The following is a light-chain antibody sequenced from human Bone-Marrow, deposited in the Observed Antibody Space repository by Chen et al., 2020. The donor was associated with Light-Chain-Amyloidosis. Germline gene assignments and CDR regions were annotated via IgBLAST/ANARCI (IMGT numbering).Light chain of an antibody. CDR1: QSVLYSSNNKNY. CDR2: WAS. J-gene: IGKJ1*01. V-gene: IGKV4-1*01. CDR3: QQYYSTPWT. Sequence: DFVMTQSPDSLAVSLGERATIKCKSSQSVLYSSNNKNYLAWYQQKPGQPPKLLIYWASTRESGVPDRFSGSGSGTDFTLTISSLQAEDVALYYCQQYYSTPWTFGPGTKVEIK.